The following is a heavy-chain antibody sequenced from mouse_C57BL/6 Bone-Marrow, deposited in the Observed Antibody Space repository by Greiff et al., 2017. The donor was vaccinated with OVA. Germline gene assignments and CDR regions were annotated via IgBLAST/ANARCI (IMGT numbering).Heavy chain of an antibody. J-gene: IGHJ4*01. D-gene: IGHD1-3*01. CDR2: IYPGGVNT. CDR3: TRNNDGGLAMDY. Sequence: QVQLQQSGPELVKPGASVKISCKASGYSFTIYYIHWVKQRPGQGLEWIGWIYPGGVNTKYNEKLKGKATLTADTSSSTAYMQLSSLTSEDSAVYYCTRNNDGGLAMDYWGQGTSVTVSS. V-gene: IGHV1-66*01. CDR1: GYSFTIYY.